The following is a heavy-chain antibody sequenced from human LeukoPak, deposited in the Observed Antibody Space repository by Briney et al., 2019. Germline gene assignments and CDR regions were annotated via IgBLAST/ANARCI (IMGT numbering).Heavy chain of an antibody. V-gene: IGHV3-7*03. D-gene: IGHD6-13*01. CDR3: AKGKGEQQLATN. CDR1: GFNFNNYW. CDR2: IKDDGSEE. Sequence: GGSLRLSCAASGFNFNNYWMSWLRQAPGKGLGWVANIKDDGSEEYYVDSVKGRFTIVRDNAYNSLYLQMNSLRAEDTAVYYCAKGKGEQQLATNWGQGTLVTVSS. J-gene: IGHJ4*02.